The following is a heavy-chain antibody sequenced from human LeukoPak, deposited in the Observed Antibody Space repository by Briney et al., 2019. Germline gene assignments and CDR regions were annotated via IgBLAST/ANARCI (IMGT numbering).Heavy chain of an antibody. J-gene: IGHJ4*02. V-gene: IGHV3-7*01. CDR1: GFTFSSYW. CDR3: ARDKAEGPSRLDN. Sequence: GGSLRLSCAASGFTFSSYWMGWVRQAPGKGPEWVANIKQDGSEHYYVDSVKGRFTISRDNAKNSLYLQMSGLRAEDTAVYYCARDKAEGPSRLDNWGQGTLVTVSS. CDR2: IKQDGSEH. D-gene: IGHD2-2*01.